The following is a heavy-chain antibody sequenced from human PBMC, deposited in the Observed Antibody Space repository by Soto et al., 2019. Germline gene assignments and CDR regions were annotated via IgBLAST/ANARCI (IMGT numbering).Heavy chain of an antibody. J-gene: IGHJ3*02. V-gene: IGHV1-69*13. CDR2: IIPIFGTG. Sequence: SVKVSCKASGGTFSRSPISWVRQAPGQGLEWMGGIIPIFGTGNFAQKFQGRVTITADVSTSTAYLELSSLRSEDTAVYYCAREGTTVVTPAGAFDIWGQGTMVTVSS. CDR3: AREGTTVVTPAGAFDI. D-gene: IGHD4-17*01. CDR1: GGTFSRSP.